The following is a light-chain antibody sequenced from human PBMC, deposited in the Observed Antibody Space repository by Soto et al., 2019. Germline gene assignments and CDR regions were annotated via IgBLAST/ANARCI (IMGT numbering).Light chain of an antibody. V-gene: IGKV1-5*01. CDR2: VAS. CDR3: QQCYMGWT. J-gene: IGKJ1*01. Sequence: DIQMTQSPSTLSASVGDRVTITCRASQSIGRFLAWYQHQPGKAPKLLIYVASTLESGVPSRFSGTGSGTEFTFSITSLQPEDFGTYYCQQCYMGWTFGQGTKVDFK. CDR1: QSIGRF.